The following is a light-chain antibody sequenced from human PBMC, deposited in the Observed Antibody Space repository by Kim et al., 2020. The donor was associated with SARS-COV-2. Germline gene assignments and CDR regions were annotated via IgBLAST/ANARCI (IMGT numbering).Light chain of an antibody. CDR2: LAS. CDR1: ENIGTW. J-gene: IGKJ2*01. V-gene: IGKV1-5*03. Sequence: GDRVTITCRASENIGTWLAWYQQKPGRAPSLLIYLASILESGVPSRFSGTGSGTEFSLSITSLQPDDFATYYCQHYSRFPYTFG. CDR3: QHYSRFPYT.